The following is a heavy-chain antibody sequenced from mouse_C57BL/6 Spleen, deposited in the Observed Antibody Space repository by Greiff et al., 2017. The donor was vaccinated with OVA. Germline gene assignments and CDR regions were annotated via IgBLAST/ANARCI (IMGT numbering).Heavy chain of an antibody. CDR1: GFTFSSYA. D-gene: IGHD2-5*01. Sequence: EVKVEESGGGLVKPGGSLKLSCAASGFTFSSYAMSWVRQTPEKRLEWVATISDGGSYTYYPDNVKGRFTISRDNAKNNLYLQMSHLKSEDTAMYYCAREGSNDAMDYWGQGTSVTVSS. CDR2: ISDGGSYT. CDR3: AREGSNDAMDY. V-gene: IGHV5-4*01. J-gene: IGHJ4*01.